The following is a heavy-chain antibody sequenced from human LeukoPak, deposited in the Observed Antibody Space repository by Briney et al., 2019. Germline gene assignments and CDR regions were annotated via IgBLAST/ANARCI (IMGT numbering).Heavy chain of an antibody. CDR3: ARAGAWLRFGFDC. Sequence: SETLSLTCAVYGGSFSGYYWSWIRQPPGKGLEWIGEINHSGSTNYNPSLKSRVTISVDTSKNQFSLKLSSVTAADTAVYYCARAGAWLRFGFDCWGQGTLVTVSS. CDR1: GGSFSGYY. V-gene: IGHV4-34*01. CDR2: INHSGST. J-gene: IGHJ4*02. D-gene: IGHD5-12*01.